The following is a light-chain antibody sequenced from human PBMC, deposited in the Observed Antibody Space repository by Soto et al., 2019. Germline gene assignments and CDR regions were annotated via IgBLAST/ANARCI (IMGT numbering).Light chain of an antibody. J-gene: IGKJ2*01. CDR3: HQSNNWPYT. CDR1: QSVSDN. Sequence: EIVIRQSPATLSVSPGERVTLSCMSSQSVSDNVAWYQQRPGQAPRLLIYGASTRATGIPARFSGSASGTDFTLTISSLQSEDFAVYFCHQSNNWPYTFGQGTKLDIK. CDR2: GAS. V-gene: IGKV3-15*01.